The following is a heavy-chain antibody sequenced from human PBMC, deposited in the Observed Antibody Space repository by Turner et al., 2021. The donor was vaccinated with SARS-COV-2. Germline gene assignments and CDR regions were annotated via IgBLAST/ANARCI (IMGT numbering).Heavy chain of an antibody. CDR1: GGPSSDDS. CDR2: IGPSGST. CDR3: ARRGPHTGWSFDY. J-gene: IGHJ4*02. D-gene: IGHD6-19*01. V-gene: IGHV4-34*01. Sequence: QVQLQQWGAGRFQPSEALSLTCAVYGGPSSDDSLTWVRPPPGKGLGWIGEIGPSGSTNYSPSLKSRLTISVDRSNNQLFLQLSSLTAADTAVYYCARRGPHTGWSFDYWGQGTLVTVSS.